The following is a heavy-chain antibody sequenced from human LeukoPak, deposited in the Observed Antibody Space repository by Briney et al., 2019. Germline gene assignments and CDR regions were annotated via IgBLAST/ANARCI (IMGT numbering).Heavy chain of an antibody. Sequence: SVKVSCKASGGTFSSYAISWVRQAPGQGLEWMGGIIPIFGTANYAQKFQGRVTITADESTSTAYMELSSLRSEDTAVYYCARAEVVVVPAATTIFDYWGQGTLVTVSS. V-gene: IGHV1-69*13. CDR3: ARAEVVVVPAATTIFDY. D-gene: IGHD2-2*01. J-gene: IGHJ4*02. CDR2: IIPIFGTA. CDR1: GGTFSSYA.